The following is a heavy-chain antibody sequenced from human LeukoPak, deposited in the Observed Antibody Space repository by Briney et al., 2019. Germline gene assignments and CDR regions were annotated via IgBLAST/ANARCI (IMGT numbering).Heavy chain of an antibody. CDR2: IWYDGSNK. CDR1: GFTFSSYD. CDR3: ARLLATWDYYYMDV. D-gene: IGHD1-26*01. V-gene: IGHV3-33*01. J-gene: IGHJ6*03. Sequence: GGSLRLSCAASGFTFSSYDMHWVRQAPGKGLEWVAVIWYDGSNKYYADSVKGRFTISRDNSKNTLYLQMNSLRADDTAVYFCARLLATWDYYYMDVWGKGTTVTVSS.